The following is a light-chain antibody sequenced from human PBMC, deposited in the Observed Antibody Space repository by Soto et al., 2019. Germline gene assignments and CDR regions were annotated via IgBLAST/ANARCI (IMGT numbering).Light chain of an antibody. CDR3: HQRQSWPRT. J-gene: IGKJ1*01. CDR1: QSVRSGY. CDR2: QTS. Sequence: EIVLTQSPGTLSLSPGERATLSCRASQSVRSGYLAWYQHKPGQAPRLLIYQTSIRAAGIPARFSASGSGTDFTLTISDVQPEDFALYYCHQRQSWPRTFGQGTKVDIK. V-gene: IGKV3D-20*02.